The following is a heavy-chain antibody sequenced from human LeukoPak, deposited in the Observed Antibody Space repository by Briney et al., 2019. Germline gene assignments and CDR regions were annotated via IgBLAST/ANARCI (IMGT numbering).Heavy chain of an antibody. J-gene: IGHJ4*02. D-gene: IGHD2-2*01. Sequence: PGGSLRLSCTASEFSISDYSMNWVRQPPGKGLEWVSTISASTSSSYRYYADSLKGRFTISRDNAENSLYLQMDSLRVEDTALYFCARAGTAARLGMGFDSWGPGTLVTVSS. CDR2: ISASTSSSYR. CDR3: ARAGTAARLGMGFDS. V-gene: IGHV3-21*01. CDR1: EFSISDYS.